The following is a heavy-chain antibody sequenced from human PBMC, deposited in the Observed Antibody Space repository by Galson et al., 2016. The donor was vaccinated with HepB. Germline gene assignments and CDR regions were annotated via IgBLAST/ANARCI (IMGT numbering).Heavy chain of an antibody. CDR1: GDSLSSGGDY. J-gene: IGHJ4*02. CDR3: ARALGQVLVFDL. D-gene: IGHD2-2*01. CDR2: IYDSGST. V-gene: IGHV4-31*03. Sequence: TLSLTCTVSGDSLSSGGDYWSWIRQHPGKCLEWIGYIYDSGSTYYDPSLKSRVTISLDTSDNQLSLKLRSVTAADSAVYYCARALGQVLVFDLWGQGTLVTVSS.